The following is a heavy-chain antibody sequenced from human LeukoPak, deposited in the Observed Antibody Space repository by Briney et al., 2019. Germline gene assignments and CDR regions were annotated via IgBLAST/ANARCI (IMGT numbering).Heavy chain of an antibody. D-gene: IGHD1-1*01. CDR3: ARQMQARYSQIGHLDY. CDR2: IYPGDSDT. V-gene: IGHV5-51*01. CDR1: GYSFTSYW. Sequence: GESLKISCKGSGYSFTSYWIGWVRQMPGKGLEWMGIIYPGDSDTRYSPSFQGQVTISADKSISTAYLQWSSLKASDTAMYYCARQMQARYSQIGHLDYWGQGTLVTVSS. J-gene: IGHJ4*02.